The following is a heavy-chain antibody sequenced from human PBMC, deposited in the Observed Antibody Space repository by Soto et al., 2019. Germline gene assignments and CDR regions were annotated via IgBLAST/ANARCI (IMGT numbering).Heavy chain of an antibody. CDR3: AREEVFKEVGANWFDP. V-gene: IGHV1-69*04. D-gene: IGHD1-26*01. Sequence: GASVKVSCKASGYTFTSYGISWVRQAPGQGLEWMGRISANLGKANYAQKFQGRVTITADKSTSTAYMELSSLRSEDTAVYYCAREEVFKEVGANWFDPWGQGTLVTVSS. J-gene: IGHJ5*02. CDR2: ISANLGKA. CDR1: GYTFTSYG.